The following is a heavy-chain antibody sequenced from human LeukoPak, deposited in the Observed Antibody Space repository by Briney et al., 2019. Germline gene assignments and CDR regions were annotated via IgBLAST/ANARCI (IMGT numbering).Heavy chain of an antibody. Sequence: SETLSLTCTVSGGSISSGGYYWSWIRQHPGKGLEWIGYIYYSGSTYYNPSLKSRVTISVDTSKNQFSLKLSSVTAADTAVYYCARSFGRRNWFDPWGQGALVTVSS. J-gene: IGHJ5*02. CDR3: ARSFGRRNWFDP. V-gene: IGHV4-31*03. D-gene: IGHD3-3*01. CDR2: IYYSGST. CDR1: GGSISSGGYY.